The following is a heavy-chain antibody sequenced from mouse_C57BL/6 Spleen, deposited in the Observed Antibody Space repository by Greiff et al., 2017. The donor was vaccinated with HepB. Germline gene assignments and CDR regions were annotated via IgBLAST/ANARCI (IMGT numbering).Heavy chain of an antibody. CDR2: LNPYNGGT. D-gene: IGHD3-3*01. J-gene: IGHJ4*01. CDR1: GSTFTDYY. CDR3: AKGRGAMDD. Sequence: VQLKQSGPVLVKPGASVKMSCKASGSTFTDYYMNWVKQSHGKCLEWIGVLNPYNGGTSYNQKFKGKATLTVDKSSSTAYMELNSLTSEDSAVYYCAKGRGAMDDWGQGTTGTVSS. V-gene: IGHV1-19*01.